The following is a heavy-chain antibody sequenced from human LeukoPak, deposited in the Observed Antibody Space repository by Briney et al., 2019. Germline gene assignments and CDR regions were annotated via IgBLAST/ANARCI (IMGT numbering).Heavy chain of an antibody. D-gene: IGHD1-26*01. J-gene: IGHJ4*02. V-gene: IGHV3-23*01. CDR2: IGGGDT. Sequence: GGSLRLSCAASGVVFSTYAMSWVRQAPGKGLEWVSCIGGGDTHYADSVKGRFTISRDNSKSTVELHMSSLRVEDTAVYYCAKDGQSFNSMWDYLDSWGRGTLVTVSS. CDR1: GVVFSTYA. CDR3: AKDGQSFNSMWDYLDS.